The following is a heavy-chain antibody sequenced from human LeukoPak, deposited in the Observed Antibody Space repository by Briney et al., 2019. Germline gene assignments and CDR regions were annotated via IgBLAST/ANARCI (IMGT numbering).Heavy chain of an antibody. CDR2: ISSSGMTK. CDR1: GFPFSSYE. D-gene: IGHD3-22*01. J-gene: IGHJ4*02. V-gene: IGHV3-48*03. Sequence: PGGSLRLSCAASGFPFSSYEMNWVRQAPGKGLEWVSYISSSGMTKYYAVSVKGRFTISRDNAKNSVYLQMNSLRVDDTAVYFCASSHDSSGNDWGQGTMVTVSS. CDR3: ASSHDSSGND.